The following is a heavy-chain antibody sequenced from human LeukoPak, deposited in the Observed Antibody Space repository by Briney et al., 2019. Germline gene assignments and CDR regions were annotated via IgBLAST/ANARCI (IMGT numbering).Heavy chain of an antibody. CDR1: GYSISRGYH. CDR2: IHRSGST. Sequence: SETLSLTCTVSGYSISRGYHWGWIRQPPGTGLEWIGSIHRSGSTYYNPSLIPSLKSRVTISVDTSRNQFSLRLSSVTAADTAVYFCVRVDWTSDYWGQGTLLTVSS. V-gene: IGHV4-38-2*02. D-gene: IGHD3-9*01. CDR3: VRVDWTSDY. J-gene: IGHJ4*02.